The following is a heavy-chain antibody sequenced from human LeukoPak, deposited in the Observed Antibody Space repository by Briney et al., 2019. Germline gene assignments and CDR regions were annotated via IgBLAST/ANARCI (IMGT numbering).Heavy chain of an antibody. CDR2: INPSGGST. J-gene: IGHJ4*01. CDR3: ARAVDYPTYSFDF. D-gene: IGHD4/OR15-4a*01. V-gene: IGHV1-46*01. CDR1: GYGFTSYQ. Sequence: ASVRVSCKASGYGFTSYQIHWVRQAPGQGLEWMGIINPSGGSTRYAQKFQARLTLTSDTSATTVYMELTNVRSDDTAVYYCARAVDYPTYSFDFWGPGSLVTVST.